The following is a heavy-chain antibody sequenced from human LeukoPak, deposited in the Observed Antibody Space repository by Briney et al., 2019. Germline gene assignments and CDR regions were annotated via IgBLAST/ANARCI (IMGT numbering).Heavy chain of an antibody. D-gene: IGHD3-22*01. V-gene: IGHV1-69*01. Sequence: GSSVKVSCKASGGTFSSYAISWVGQAPGQGLEWMGGIIPIFGTANYAQKFQGRVTITADESTSTAYMELSSLRSEDTAVYYCAGEKGDYYDSSGWYYFDYWGQGTLVTVSS. CDR3: AGEKGDYYDSSGWYYFDY. CDR2: IIPIFGTA. J-gene: IGHJ4*02. CDR1: GGTFSSYA.